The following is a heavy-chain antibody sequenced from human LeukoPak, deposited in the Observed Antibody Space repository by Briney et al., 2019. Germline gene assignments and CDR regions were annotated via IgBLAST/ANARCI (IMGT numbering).Heavy chain of an antibody. J-gene: IGHJ4*02. V-gene: IGHV3-7*01. CDR1: GFTFSNYW. D-gene: IGHD5-24*01. CDR2: IKNDGSKK. CDR3: ARETPRRGETRDGYR. Sequence: PGGSLRLSCAASGFTFSNYWMSWVRQAPGKGLEWVANIKNDGSKKYYVDSVKGRFTISRDNAKNSLYLQMNSLRVEDTAVYYCARETPRRGETRDGYRWGQGTLVTVSS.